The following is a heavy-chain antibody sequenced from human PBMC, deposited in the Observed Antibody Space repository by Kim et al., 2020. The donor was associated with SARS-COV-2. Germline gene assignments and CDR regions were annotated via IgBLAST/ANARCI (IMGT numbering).Heavy chain of an antibody. CDR2: ISGSGGST. V-gene: IGHV3-23*01. J-gene: IGHJ6*02. Sequence: GGSLRLSCAASGFTFSSYAMSWVRQAPGKGLEWVSAISGSGGSTYYADSVKGRFTISRDNSKNTLYLQMNSLRAEDTAVYYCANLYGSEKAYYYYGMDVWGQGTTVTVSS. CDR1: GFTFSSYA. D-gene: IGHD3-10*01. CDR3: ANLYGSEKAYYYYGMDV.